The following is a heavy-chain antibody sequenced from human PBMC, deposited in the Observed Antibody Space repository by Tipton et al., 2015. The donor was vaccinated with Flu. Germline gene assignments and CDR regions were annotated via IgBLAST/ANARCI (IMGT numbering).Heavy chain of an antibody. J-gene: IGHJ3*02. Sequence: TLSLTCAVYGGSFSSYYWSWIRQPAGKGLEWIGRIYTSGSTNYNPSLKSRVTMSVDTSKNQFSLKLSSVTAADTAVYYCARAAYSSGWSAFDIWGQGTMVTVSS. V-gene: IGHV4-59*10. CDR3: ARAAYSSGWSAFDI. CDR2: IYTSGST. CDR1: GGSFSSYY. D-gene: IGHD6-19*01.